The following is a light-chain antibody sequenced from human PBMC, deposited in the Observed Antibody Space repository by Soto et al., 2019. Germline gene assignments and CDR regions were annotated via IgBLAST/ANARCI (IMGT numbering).Light chain of an antibody. CDR3: QQYNNWPFS. CDR2: EVS. V-gene: IGKV3-15*01. Sequence: EILMTQFSATLSVSPGERVTPSCRAGQGVTTNFAWYQQKSGQSPRLLSYEVSIRATGVPARFSGTGSETEFTLTISALRSEYSAVYFCQQYNNWPFSFGQGTRLEIK. J-gene: IGKJ5*01. CDR1: QGVTTN.